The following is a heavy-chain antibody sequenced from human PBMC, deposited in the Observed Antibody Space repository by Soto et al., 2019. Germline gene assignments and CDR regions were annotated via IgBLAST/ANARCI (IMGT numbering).Heavy chain of an antibody. D-gene: IGHD3-22*01. CDR3: AKSFYNYDSSGYYYFDY. J-gene: IGHJ4*02. Sequence: PGGSLRLSCAASGFTFSSYAVSWVRQAPGKGPEWISSISGSGSTTYYADSVKGRFTISRDNSKNTLYLQMSSLSAEDTAVYYCAKSFYNYDSSGYYYFDYSGPGPLLTVYS. CDR1: GFTFSSYA. CDR2: ISGSGSTT. V-gene: IGHV3-23*01.